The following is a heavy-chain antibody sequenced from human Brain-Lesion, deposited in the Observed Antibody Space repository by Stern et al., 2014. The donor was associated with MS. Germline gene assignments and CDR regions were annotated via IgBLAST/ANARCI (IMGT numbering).Heavy chain of an antibody. J-gene: IGHJ4*02. Sequence: QLQLQESGPGLVKPSQTLSLTCTVSGGPISSHSYYWSWIRQPAGKGLEWIGRIYASGKTNYNPSLKSRVSISVDTSKNQLSLRLSSVTASDTAVYYCARDYGDLEFDLWGQGTLVTVSS. D-gene: IGHD4-17*01. CDR3: ARDYGDLEFDL. V-gene: IGHV4-61*02. CDR2: IYASGKT. CDR1: GGPISSHSYY.